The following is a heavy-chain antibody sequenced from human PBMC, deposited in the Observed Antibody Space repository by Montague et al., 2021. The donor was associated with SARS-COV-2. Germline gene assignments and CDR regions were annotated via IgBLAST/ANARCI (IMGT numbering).Heavy chain of an antibody. Sequence: SETLSLTCTVSGGSISSSSYYWGWIRQPPGKRLKWIGSIYYSGSTNYNPSLKSRVTIPVDTSKNQFSLKLSSVTAADTAVYYCARGFDYWGQGTLVTVSS. CDR2: IYYSGST. CDR1: GGSISSSSYY. J-gene: IGHJ4*02. V-gene: IGHV4-39*07. CDR3: ARGFDY.